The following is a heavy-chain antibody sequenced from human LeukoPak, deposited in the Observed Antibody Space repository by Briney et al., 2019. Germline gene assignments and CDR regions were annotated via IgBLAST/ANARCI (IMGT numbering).Heavy chain of an antibody. CDR3: ARDCSSTSCLLDY. J-gene: IGHJ4*02. D-gene: IGHD2-2*01. CDR1: GFTFSSYA. V-gene: IGHV3-23*01. CDR2: ISGSGGTT. Sequence: GGSLRLSCAASGFTFSSYAMSWVRQAPGKGLDWVSVISGSGGTTSYAESVKGRFTISRDNSKNTLYLQMNSLRAEDTAVYYCARDCSSTSCLLDYWGQGTLVTVSS.